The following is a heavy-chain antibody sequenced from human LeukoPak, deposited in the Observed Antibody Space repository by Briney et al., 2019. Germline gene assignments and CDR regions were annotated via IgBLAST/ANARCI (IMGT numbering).Heavy chain of an antibody. CDR3: ARGVAAPHYYYYMDV. V-gene: IGHV1-69*05. CDR2: IIPIFGTA. D-gene: IGHD6-13*01. J-gene: IGHJ6*03. Sequence: SVKVSCKASGGTFSSYAISWVRQAPGQGLEWMGGIIPIFGTANYAQKFQGRVTITTDESTSTAYMELSSLRSEDTAVYYCARGVAAPHYYYYMDVWGKGTTVTVSS. CDR1: GGTFSSYA.